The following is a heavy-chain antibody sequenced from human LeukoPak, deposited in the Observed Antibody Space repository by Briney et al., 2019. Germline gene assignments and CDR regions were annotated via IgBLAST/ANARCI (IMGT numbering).Heavy chain of an antibody. CDR1: GFTFSSYG. CDR2: IRYDGSNK. V-gene: IGHV3-30*02. D-gene: IGHD3-16*02. J-gene: IGHJ6*03. CDR3: AKDGRRGVIVYYSYMDV. Sequence: PGGSLRLSCAASGFTFSSYGMHWVRQAPGKGLEWVAFIRYDGSNKYYADSVKGRFTISRDNSKNTLYLQMHSLRGEDTAAYYCAKDGRRGVIVYYSYMDVWGKGTTVTISS.